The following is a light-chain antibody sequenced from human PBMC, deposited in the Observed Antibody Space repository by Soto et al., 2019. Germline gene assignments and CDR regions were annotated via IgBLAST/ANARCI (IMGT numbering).Light chain of an antibody. V-gene: IGKV1-5*01. CDR1: QSIGSR. J-gene: IGKJ1*01. CDR3: QQYYSYKS. CDR2: DAS. Sequence: DIQMTQSPSTLSASIGDRVTITCRAGQSIGSRLAWYQQKPGKAPKVLIYDASSLESGFPSRFSGSGSGTEFTLTISSLQPDDFATYCCQQYYSYKSFGQGTKVDIK.